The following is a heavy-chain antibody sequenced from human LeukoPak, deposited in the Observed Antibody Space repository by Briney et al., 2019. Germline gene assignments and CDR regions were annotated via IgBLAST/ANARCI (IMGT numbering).Heavy chain of an antibody. Sequence: PSETLSLTCAVSGGSISSSSYYWGWIRQPPGKGLEWIGSIYYSGSTYYNPSLKSRVTISVDTSKNQFSLKLSSVTAADTAVYYCARGSRLVVITPLYYFDYWGQGTLVTVSS. D-gene: IGHD3-22*01. CDR2: IYYSGST. CDR1: GGSISSSSYY. V-gene: IGHV4-39*07. CDR3: ARGSRLVVITPLYYFDY. J-gene: IGHJ4*02.